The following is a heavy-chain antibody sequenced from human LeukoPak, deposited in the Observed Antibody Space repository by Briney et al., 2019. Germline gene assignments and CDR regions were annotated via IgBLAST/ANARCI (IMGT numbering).Heavy chain of an antibody. V-gene: IGHV5-51*01. J-gene: IGHJ4*02. CDR2: IYPGDSDT. CDR3: ARHFLSGATKSHFDY. D-gene: IGHD3-10*01. CDR1: GYIFSNSW. Sequence: GESLKISCPGSGYIFSNSWIGWVRQMPGKGLEWMGIIYPGDSDTRYSPSFQGQVTISADKSISTAYLQWSSLKASDAALYYCARHFLSGATKSHFDYWGQGTLVTVSS.